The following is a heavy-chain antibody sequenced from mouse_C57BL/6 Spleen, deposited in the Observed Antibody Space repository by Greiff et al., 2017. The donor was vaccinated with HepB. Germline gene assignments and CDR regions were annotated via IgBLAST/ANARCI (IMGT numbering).Heavy chain of an antibody. CDR2: IYPSDSET. Sequence: QVQLQQPGAELVRPGSSVKLSCKASGYTFTSYWMDWVKQRPGQGLEWIGNIYPSDSETHYNQKFKDKATLTVDKSSSTAYMQLSSLTSEDSAVYYCAAEYYGSSPYAMDYWGQGTSVTVSS. V-gene: IGHV1-61*01. CDR3: AAEYYGSSPYAMDY. D-gene: IGHD1-1*01. CDR1: GYTFTSYW. J-gene: IGHJ4*01.